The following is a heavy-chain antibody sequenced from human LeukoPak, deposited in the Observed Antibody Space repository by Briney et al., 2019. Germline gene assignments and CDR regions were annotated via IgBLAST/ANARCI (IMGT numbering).Heavy chain of an antibody. CDR1: GFTFNSYS. D-gene: IGHD4-11*01. Sequence: GGSLRLSCAASGFTFNSYSMNWVRQAPGKGLEWVSYISSSSSTIYYPDSVKGRFTISRDNAKNSLYLQMNSLRAEDTAVYYCARGGTVTLPMLDYWGQGTPVTVSS. J-gene: IGHJ4*02. V-gene: IGHV3-48*01. CDR3: ARGGTVTLPMLDY. CDR2: ISSSSSTI.